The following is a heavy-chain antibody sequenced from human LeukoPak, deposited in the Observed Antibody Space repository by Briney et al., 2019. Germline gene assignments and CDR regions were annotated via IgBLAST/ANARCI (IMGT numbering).Heavy chain of an antibody. CDR1: GFTFSSYA. Sequence: GGSLRLSCAASGFTFSSYAMSWVRQAPGKGLEWVGRIKSKTDGGTTDYAAPVKGRFTISRDDSKNTLYLQMNSLKTEDTAVYYCTTAQGVYYYGMDVWGQGTTVTVSS. V-gene: IGHV3-15*01. CDR2: IKSKTDGGTT. J-gene: IGHJ6*02. CDR3: TTAQGVYYYGMDV.